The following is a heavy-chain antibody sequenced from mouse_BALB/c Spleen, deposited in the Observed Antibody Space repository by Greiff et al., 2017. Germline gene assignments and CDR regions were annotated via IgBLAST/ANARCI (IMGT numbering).Heavy chain of an antibody. CDR2: INPSNGGT. V-gene: IGHV1S81*02. Sequence: QVQLKESGAELVKPGASVKLSCKASGYTFTSYYMYWVKQRPGQGLEWIGEINPSNGGTNFNEKFKSKATLTVDKSSSTAYMQLSSLTSEDSAVYYCTRTLYDGYPAWFAYWGQGTLVTVSA. D-gene: IGHD2-3*01. CDR3: TRTLYDGYPAWFAY. CDR1: GYTFTSYY. J-gene: IGHJ3*01.